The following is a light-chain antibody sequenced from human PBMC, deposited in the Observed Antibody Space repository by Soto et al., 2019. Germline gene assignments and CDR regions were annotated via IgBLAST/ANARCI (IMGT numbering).Light chain of an antibody. J-gene: IGKJ1*01. CDR3: QQYNSYS. CDR2: KAS. CDR1: QSITIS. Sequence: DIQMTQSPSSLSASVGDRVTITCRASQSITISLNWYQQKPGKAPKLLISKASSLESGVPSRFSGSGSGTEFTLTISSLQPDDFATYYCQQYNSYSFGQGTKVDI. V-gene: IGKV1-5*03.